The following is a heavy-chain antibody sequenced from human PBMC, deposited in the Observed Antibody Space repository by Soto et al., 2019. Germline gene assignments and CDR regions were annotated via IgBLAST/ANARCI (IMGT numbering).Heavy chain of an antibody. Sequence: PSETLSLTCSVSGGSISSYYWSWIRQPPGKGLEWIGYIYYSGSTNYNPSLKSRVTISVDTSKNQFSLKLSSVTAADTAVYYCARGYIYYYYYGMDVWGQGTTVTVSS. V-gene: IGHV4-59*01. D-gene: IGHD1-26*01. J-gene: IGHJ6*02. CDR1: GGSISSYY. CDR2: IYYSGST. CDR3: ARGYIYYYYYGMDV.